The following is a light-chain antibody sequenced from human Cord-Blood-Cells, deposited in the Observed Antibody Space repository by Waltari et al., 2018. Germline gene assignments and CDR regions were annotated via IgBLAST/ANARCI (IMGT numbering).Light chain of an antibody. CDR2: GAS. V-gene: IGKV3-20*01. CDR3: QQYGSSTYT. Sequence: EIVLTQSPATLTLSPGESATLSCRASQSVSSSYLAWYQQKPGQAPRLLIYGASSRATGIPDRFSGSGSGTDFTLTISRLEPEDFAVYYCQQYGSSTYTFGQGTKLEIK. CDR1: QSVSSSY. J-gene: IGKJ2*01.